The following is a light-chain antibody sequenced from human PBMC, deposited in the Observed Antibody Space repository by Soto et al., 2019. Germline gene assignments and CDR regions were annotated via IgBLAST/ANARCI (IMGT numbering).Light chain of an antibody. CDR1: QSVTSGY. CDR3: QHYSSSPPAIT. V-gene: IGKV3-20*01. J-gene: IGKJ5*01. CDR2: GAS. Sequence: EIVLTQSPGTLSLSPGERATLSCRASQSVTSGYLAWYQQQPNQAPRLLIYGASYRATGIPDTFSGGGSGTDFTLTISRLEPEDFAVYYCQHYSSSPPAITFGQGTRLEIK.